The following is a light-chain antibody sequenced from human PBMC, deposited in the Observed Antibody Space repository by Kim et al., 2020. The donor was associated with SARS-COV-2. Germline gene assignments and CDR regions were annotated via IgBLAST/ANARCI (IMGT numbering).Light chain of an antibody. CDR2: WAS. CDR3: QQYYSAPPS. CDR1: QTVLYNSNNKNY. V-gene: IGKV4-1*01. Sequence: DIVMTQSPDSLAVSLGERATLNCKSSQTVLYNSNNKNYLAWYQQKPGQAPKLLIYWASIRESGVSDRFSGSGSETDFTLTISSLQAEDVAVYYCQQYYSAPPSFGQGTKLEF. J-gene: IGKJ2*03.